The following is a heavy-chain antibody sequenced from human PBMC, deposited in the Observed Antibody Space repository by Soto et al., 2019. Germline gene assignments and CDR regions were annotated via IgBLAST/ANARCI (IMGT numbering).Heavy chain of an antibody. J-gene: IGHJ6*02. CDR1: GGSFSGYY. D-gene: IGHD6-6*01. CDR2: INHSGST. CDR3: ARGRSSSSYYYYYGMDV. V-gene: IGHV4-34*01. Sequence: ETLSLTCAVYGGSFSGYYWSWIRQPPGKGLEWIGEINHSGSTNYNPSLKSRVTISVDTSKNQFSLKRSSVTAADTAVYYCARGRSSSSYYYYYGMDVWGQGTTVTVSS.